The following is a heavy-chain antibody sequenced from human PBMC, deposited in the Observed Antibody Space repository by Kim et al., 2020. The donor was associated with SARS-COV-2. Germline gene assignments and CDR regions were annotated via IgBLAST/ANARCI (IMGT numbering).Heavy chain of an antibody. Sequence: YADSVKGRLTISRDSSKNTLYLQMNSLRAEDTAVYYCAKDNEETNWFDPLGQGTLVTVSS. CDR3: AKDNEETNWFDP. J-gene: IGHJ5*02. D-gene: IGHD1-1*01. V-gene: IGHV3-30*02.